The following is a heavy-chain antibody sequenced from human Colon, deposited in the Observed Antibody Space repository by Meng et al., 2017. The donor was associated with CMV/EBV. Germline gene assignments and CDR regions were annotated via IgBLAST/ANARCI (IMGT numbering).Heavy chain of an antibody. CDR2: IYFSGST. Sequence: SETLSLTCSVSGGSINTESYYWAWVRQPPGKGLEWIGTIYFSGSTYYNPSLRSRVTMSVDTSRNQFSLNLNSVTAADTAVYYCATTERPGDFYDGSGPLYWYGMDVWGQGTTVTVSS. CDR3: ATTERPGDFYDGSGPLYWYGMDV. J-gene: IGHJ6*02. V-gene: IGHV4-39*07. D-gene: IGHD3-22*01. CDR1: GGSINTESYY.